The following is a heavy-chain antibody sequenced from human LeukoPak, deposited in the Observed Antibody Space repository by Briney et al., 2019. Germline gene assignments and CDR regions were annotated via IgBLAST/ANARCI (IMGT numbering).Heavy chain of an antibody. CDR2: ISGSGGST. V-gene: IGHV3-23*01. CDR3: ARKDRAVAGIFDY. CDR1: GSTFSSYA. Sequence: GGSLRLSCAASGSTFSSYAMSWVRQAPGKGPEWVSAISGSGGSTYYADSVKGRFTISRDNSKNTLYLQMNSLRAEDTAVYYCARKDRAVAGIFDYWGQGTLVTVSS. J-gene: IGHJ4*02. D-gene: IGHD6-19*01.